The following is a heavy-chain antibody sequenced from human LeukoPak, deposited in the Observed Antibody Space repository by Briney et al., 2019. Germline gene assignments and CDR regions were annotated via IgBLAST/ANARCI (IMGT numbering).Heavy chain of an antibody. D-gene: IGHD4-11*01. CDR2: IIPIFGTA. V-gene: IGHV1-69*13. CDR3: ARGFDPYSNYYYYMDV. CDR1: GGTFSSYA. Sequence: SVKVSCKASGGTFSSYAISWVRQAPGQGLEWMGGIIPIFGTANYAQKFQGRVTITADESTSTAYMELSSLRSEDTAVYYCARGFDPYSNYYYYMDVWGKGTTVTVSS. J-gene: IGHJ6*03.